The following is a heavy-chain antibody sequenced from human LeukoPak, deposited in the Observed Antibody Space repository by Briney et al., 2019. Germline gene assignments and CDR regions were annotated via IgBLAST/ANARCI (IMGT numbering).Heavy chain of an antibody. D-gene: IGHD1-1*01. CDR3: TRDRGAYNLYDY. V-gene: IGHV3-49*03. Sequence: GGSLRLSCTVSGFTFGDYAMSWIRQAPGKGLEWVGFIRSKAYGETADYVASVKGRFTISRDDSKAIAYLQMNSLKTEDTAVYHCTRDRGAYNLYDYWGQGTLVTVSS. J-gene: IGHJ4*02. CDR1: GFTFGDYA. CDR2: IRSKAYGETA.